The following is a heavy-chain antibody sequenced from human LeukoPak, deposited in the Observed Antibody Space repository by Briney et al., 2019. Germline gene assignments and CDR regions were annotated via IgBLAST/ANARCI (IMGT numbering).Heavy chain of an antibody. V-gene: IGHV4-39*07. D-gene: IGHD3-10*01. J-gene: IGHJ4*02. CDR3: ARVRFGELYTVFDY. CDR1: GGSISSSSYY. Sequence: SETLSLTCTVSGGSISSSSYYWGWIRQPPGKGLEWIGSIYYSGSTYYNPSLKSRVTISVDTSKNQFSLKLSSVTAADTAVYYCARVRFGELYTVFDYWGQGTLVTVSS. CDR2: IYYSGST.